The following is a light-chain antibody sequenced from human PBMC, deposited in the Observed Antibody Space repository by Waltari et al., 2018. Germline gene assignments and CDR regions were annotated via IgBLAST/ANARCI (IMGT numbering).Light chain of an antibody. V-gene: IGKV2-28*01. Sequence: DIVLPQSPLSLPATSGEPASIACRSSQSIRHSNGDNYLEWYLQMAGQSPQLLIYLGSNPASAVPDRFSGIGSGTDFTLKSSRVEAEDGGVYYCMQTRQTPGYTFGQGTKLEIK. J-gene: IGKJ2*01. CDR3: MQTRQTPGYT. CDR1: QSIRHSNGDNY. CDR2: LGS.